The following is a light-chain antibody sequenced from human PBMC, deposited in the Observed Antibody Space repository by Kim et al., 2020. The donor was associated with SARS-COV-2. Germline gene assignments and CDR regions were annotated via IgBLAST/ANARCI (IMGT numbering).Light chain of an antibody. V-gene: IGKV1-5*03. CDR3: QQSMNYPYT. J-gene: IGKJ2*01. CDR2: KAS. CDR1: QNINNY. Sequence: SASGGDRATITCRASQNINNYLAWYQQKPGKVPKLLIYKASNLDSGVPSRFSGSGSGTEFTLTISSLQPDDFATYYCQQSMNYPYTFGQGTKLEI.